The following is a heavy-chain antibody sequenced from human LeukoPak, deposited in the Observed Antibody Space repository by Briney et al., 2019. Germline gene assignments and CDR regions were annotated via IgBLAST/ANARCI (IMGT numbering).Heavy chain of an antibody. Sequence: GSSVKVSCKASGGSFISYGINWVRQAPGQGLEWMGGIIPMFGTADYTQKFQGRVTITADKSTSTAYMELSSLRSEDTAVYYCAREGALYGWGEKDAFDIWGRGTMVTVSS. CDR3: AREGALYGWGEKDAFDI. CDR2: IIPMFGTA. J-gene: IGHJ3*02. V-gene: IGHV1-69*06. CDR1: GGSFISYG. D-gene: IGHD2-21*01.